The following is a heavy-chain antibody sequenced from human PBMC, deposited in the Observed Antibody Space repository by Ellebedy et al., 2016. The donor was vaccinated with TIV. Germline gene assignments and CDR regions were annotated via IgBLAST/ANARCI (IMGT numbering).Heavy chain of an antibody. Sequence: GESLKISCTASGFTFGDYAMSWFRQAPGKGLEWVGFIRSRAYGGTTEYAASVKGRFTISRDDSKSIAYLQMNSLKTEDTAVYYCTRSRLDWYEGFDYWGQGTLVTVSS. CDR1: GFTFGDYA. CDR2: IRSRAYGGTT. CDR3: TRSRLDWYEGFDY. V-gene: IGHV3-49*03. D-gene: IGHD3/OR15-3a*01. J-gene: IGHJ4*02.